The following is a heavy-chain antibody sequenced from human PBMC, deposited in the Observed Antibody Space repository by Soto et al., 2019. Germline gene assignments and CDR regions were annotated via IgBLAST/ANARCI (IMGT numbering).Heavy chain of an antibody. J-gene: IGHJ2*01. CDR1: GGSISSSSYY. Sequence: SETLSLTCTVSGGSISSSSYYWGWIRQPPGKGLEWIGSIYYSGSTYYNPSLKSRVTISVDTSKNQFSLKLSSVTAADTAVYYCASHYYDSSGYWSYWYFDLWGRGTLVTVSS. CDR3: ASHYYDSSGYWSYWYFDL. CDR2: IYYSGST. V-gene: IGHV4-39*01. D-gene: IGHD3-22*01.